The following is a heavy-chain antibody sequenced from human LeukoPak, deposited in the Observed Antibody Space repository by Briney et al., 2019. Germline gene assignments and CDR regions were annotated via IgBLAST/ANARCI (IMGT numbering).Heavy chain of an antibody. D-gene: IGHD3-22*01. V-gene: IGHV1-69*13. CDR1: GGTFSSYA. Sequence: SVKVSCKASGGTFSSYAISWVRQAPGQGLEWMGGIITIFGTAKYAQKFQGRVTITADESTGTAYMELSSLRSEDTAVYYCAREGGDYYDSSGYYRGVLDYWGQGTLVTVSS. J-gene: IGHJ4*02. CDR2: IITIFGTA. CDR3: AREGGDYYDSSGYYRGVLDY.